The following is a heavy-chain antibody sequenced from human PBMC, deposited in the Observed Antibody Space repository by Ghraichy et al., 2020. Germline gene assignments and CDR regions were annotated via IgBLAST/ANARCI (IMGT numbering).Heavy chain of an antibody. V-gene: IGHV6-1*01. CDR3: TRDRDRYNWFDP. J-gene: IGHJ5*02. Sequence: SQTSLTCAISGDSVSSNTAAWNWIRQSPSRGLEWLGRTYYRSKWYNDYALSVKSRITINPDTSKNQFSLQLNSVTPEDTAVYYCTRDRDRYNWFDPWGQGTLVTVSS. CDR2: TYYRSKWYN. D-gene: IGHD3-10*01. CDR1: GDSVSSNTAA.